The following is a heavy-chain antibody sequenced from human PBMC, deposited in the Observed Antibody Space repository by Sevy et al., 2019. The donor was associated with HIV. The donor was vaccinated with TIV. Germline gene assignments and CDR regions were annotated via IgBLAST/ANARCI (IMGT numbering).Heavy chain of an antibody. CDR3: ARGVGYCSGGSCYSFDY. D-gene: IGHD2-15*01. J-gene: IGHJ4*02. CDR2: INHSGST. Sequence: SETLSLTCAVYGGSFSGYYWSWIRQPPGKGLEGFGEINHSGSTNYTPSLRSRVTISVDTSKNQFSLKLSSVTAADTAVYYCARGVGYCSGGSCYSFDYWGQGTLVTVSS. CDR1: GGSFSGYY. V-gene: IGHV4-34*01.